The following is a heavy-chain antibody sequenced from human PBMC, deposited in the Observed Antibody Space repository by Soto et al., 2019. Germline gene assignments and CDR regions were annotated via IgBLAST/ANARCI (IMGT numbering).Heavy chain of an antibody. CDR2: ISYDGSNK. Sequence: QAQLVESGGGVVQPGRSLRLSCAASGFTFSSYAMHWVRQAPGKGLEWVAVISYDGSNKYYADSVKGRFTISRDNSKNTLYLQMNSLRAEDTAVYYCARDRYAAAYYYYGMDVWGQGTTVTVSS. V-gene: IGHV3-30-3*01. D-gene: IGHD2-8*01. CDR1: GFTFSSYA. CDR3: ARDRYAAAYYYYGMDV. J-gene: IGHJ6*02.